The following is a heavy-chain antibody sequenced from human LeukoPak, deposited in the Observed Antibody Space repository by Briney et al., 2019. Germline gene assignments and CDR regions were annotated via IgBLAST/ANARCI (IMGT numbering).Heavy chain of an antibody. CDR3: ARQFPDSSGAYYAFDI. J-gene: IGHJ3*02. D-gene: IGHD3-22*01. CDR1: GGSISSSGYY. CDR2: GHFSGST. Sequence: SETLSLTCSASGGSISSSGYYWGWIRQPPGKGPEWIGSGHFSGSTYYNPSLKSRVIVSVDTSQNQFPLKLLSVTAADTAVYYCARQFPDSSGAYYAFDIWGQGTMVTVSS. V-gene: IGHV4-39*01.